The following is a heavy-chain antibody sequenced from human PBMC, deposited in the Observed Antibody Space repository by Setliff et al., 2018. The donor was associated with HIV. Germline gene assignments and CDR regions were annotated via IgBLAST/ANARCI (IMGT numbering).Heavy chain of an antibody. CDR1: GVSINRTDHY. J-gene: IGHJ5*02. Sequence: PSETLSLTCSVSGVSINRTDHYWGWIRQSPGKSLEWIGSVSQSGSTYYNPSLKSRITISVDRPKNLFSLKLISVTAADQGVYYCARVPVPGANWFDPWGLRLSWSPSPQ. CDR2: VSQSGST. CDR3: ARVPVPGANWFDP. V-gene: IGHV4-39*01.